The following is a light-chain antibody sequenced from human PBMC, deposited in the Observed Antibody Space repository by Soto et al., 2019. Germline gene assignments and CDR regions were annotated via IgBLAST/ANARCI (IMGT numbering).Light chain of an antibody. CDR2: GAS. V-gene: IGKV3-20*01. Sequence: EIVLTQSPGTLSLSPGERATLSCRASQSVRSYYLAWYQQRPGQAPRLLIYGASTRATGIPDRFSGSGSGTDFTLTISRLEPEDFALYYCQHYGNPRTFGQGTKVDIK. CDR3: QHYGNPRT. CDR1: QSVRSYY. J-gene: IGKJ1*01.